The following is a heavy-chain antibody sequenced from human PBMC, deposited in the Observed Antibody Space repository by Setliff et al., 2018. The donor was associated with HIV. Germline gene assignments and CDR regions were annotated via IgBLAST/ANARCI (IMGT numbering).Heavy chain of an antibody. V-gene: IGHV4-4*02. CDR2: IDHSGST. D-gene: IGHD6-19*01. CDR1: GDSVSSSNW. CDR3: ARGLWSSGGPIYFDF. J-gene: IGHJ4*02. Sequence: KTSETLSLTCAVSGDSVSSSNWWNWVRQPPGKGLEWIGEIDHSGSTNYNPSLKSRVTISVDKSKNQFSLKLDSVTAADTAVYYCARGLWSSGGPIYFDFWGQGTLVTVS.